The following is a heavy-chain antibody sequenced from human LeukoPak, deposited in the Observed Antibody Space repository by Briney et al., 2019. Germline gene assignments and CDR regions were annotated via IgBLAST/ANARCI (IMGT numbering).Heavy chain of an antibody. CDR1: GFTFSDCY. D-gene: IGHD1-1*01. CDR3: ARDLITTITFDN. J-gene: IGHJ4*02. V-gene: IGHV3-11*04. Sequence: KTGGSLRLSCAASGFTFSDCYMNWVRLAPGKGLEWVSYISSRGSTIYYADSVKGRLTISRDNAKNSLYLEMNSLRADDTAVYFCARDLITTITFDNWGQGTLVTVSS. CDR2: ISSRGSTI.